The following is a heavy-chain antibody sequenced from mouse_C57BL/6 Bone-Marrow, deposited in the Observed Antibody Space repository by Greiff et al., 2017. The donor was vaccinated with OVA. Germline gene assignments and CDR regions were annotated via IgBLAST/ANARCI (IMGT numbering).Heavy chain of an antibody. CDR1: GSTFTSSG. D-gene: IGHD4-1*01. J-gene: IGHJ1*03. V-gene: IGHV1-81*01. CDR2: IYPRSGNT. CDR3: ARDLGLYWYFDV. Sequence: QVHVKQSGAELARPGASVKLSCTASGSTFTSSGISWVNQSTGQGLEWIGEIYPRSGNTYYNEKFKGQATLTADKSSSTAYMERRSLTSEDSAVYFCARDLGLYWYFDVWGTGTTVTVSS.